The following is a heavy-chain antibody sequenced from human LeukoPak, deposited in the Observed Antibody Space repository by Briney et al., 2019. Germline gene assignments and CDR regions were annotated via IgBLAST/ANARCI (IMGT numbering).Heavy chain of an antibody. V-gene: IGHV3-33*06. CDR2: IWYDGSNK. CDR1: GFTFSSYG. J-gene: IGHJ4*02. CDR3: AKGTTTLVVTKIDY. Sequence: GGSLRLSCAASGFTFSSYGMHWVRQAPGKGLEWVAVIWYDGSNKYYAGSVKGRFTISRDNSKNTLYLQMNSLRAEDTAVYYCAKGTTTLVVTKIDYWGQGTLVTVSS. D-gene: IGHD4-23*01.